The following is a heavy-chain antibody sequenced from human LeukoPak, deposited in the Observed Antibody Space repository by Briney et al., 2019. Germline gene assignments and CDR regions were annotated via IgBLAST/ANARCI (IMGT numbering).Heavy chain of an antibody. D-gene: IGHD6-19*01. V-gene: IGHV3-7*01. CDR3: ARTGGSSGWYSPALLKYYFDY. CDR1: GFTFSSYW. Sequence: GGSLRLSCAASGFTFSSYWMSWVRQAPGEGLEWVANIKQDGNEKYYADSVKGRFTISRDNAKNSLYLQMNSLRAEDTAVYYCARTGGSSGWYSPALLKYYFDYWGQGTLVTVSS. J-gene: IGHJ4*02. CDR2: IKQDGNEK.